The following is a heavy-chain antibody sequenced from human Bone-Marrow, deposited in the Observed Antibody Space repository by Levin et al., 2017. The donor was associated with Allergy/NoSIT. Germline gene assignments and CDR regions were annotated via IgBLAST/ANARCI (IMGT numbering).Heavy chain of an antibody. CDR3: AGRSDYFDS. J-gene: IGHJ4*02. V-gene: IGHV4-59*01. CDR2: IYYTGST. CDR1: GGSITNYY. Sequence: SETLSLTCNVSGGSITNYYWSWVRQPPGKGLEWVGYIYYTGSTNYSPSLKNRVSMSVDTSKNQFSLKVHSVTAADTAVYYCAGRSDYFDSWGQGTLVTVSS. D-gene: IGHD3-10*01.